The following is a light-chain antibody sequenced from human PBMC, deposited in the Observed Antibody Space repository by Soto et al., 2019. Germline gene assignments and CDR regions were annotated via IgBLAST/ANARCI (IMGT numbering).Light chain of an antibody. CDR1: PSDIGAYNY. CDR3: GSYTISSTLMI. J-gene: IGLJ2*01. Sequence: QSALTQPASVSGSPGQSITISCSGTPSDIGAYNYVSWYQHLPGKAPKVIIYDVTNRPSGVSSRFSGSKSGTTASLTISGLLDDDEANYYCGSYTISSTLMIFGGGTKVTVL. CDR2: DVT. V-gene: IGLV2-14*03.